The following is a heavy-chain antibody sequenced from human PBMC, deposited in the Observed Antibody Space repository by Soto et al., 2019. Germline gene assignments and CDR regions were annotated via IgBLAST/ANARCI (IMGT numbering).Heavy chain of an antibody. Sequence: QVQLVQSGAEVKKPGSSVKVSCKASGGTFSSYAISWVRQAPGQGLEWMGGIIPIFGTANYAQKFQGRVTITADESTSTAYMELSSLRSEDTAVYYCARATRYNWKRSGGDYFDYWGQGTLVTVSS. CDR2: IIPIFGTA. CDR3: ARATRYNWKRSGGDYFDY. D-gene: IGHD1-20*01. V-gene: IGHV1-69*01. CDR1: GGTFSSYA. J-gene: IGHJ4*02.